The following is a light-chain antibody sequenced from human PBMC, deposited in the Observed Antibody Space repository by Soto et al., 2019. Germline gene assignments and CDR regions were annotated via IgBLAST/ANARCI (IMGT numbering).Light chain of an antibody. V-gene: IGKV4-1*01. CDR2: WAS. J-gene: IGKJ1*01. Sequence: DIVMTQSPDSLAVSLGERATINCKSSQRVLSSTNNKNYLAWHQQKPGQPPKVLIYWASTRESGVPDRFSGSGSGTDFTLTISSLQSEDFAIYYCQQFVNWQWTFGQGTKVDNK. CDR1: QRVLSSTNNKNY. CDR3: QQFVNWQWT.